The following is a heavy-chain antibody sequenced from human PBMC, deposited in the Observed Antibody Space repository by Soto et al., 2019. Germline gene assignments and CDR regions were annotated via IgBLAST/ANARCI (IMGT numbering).Heavy chain of an antibody. CDR1: GFTFSGFG. D-gene: IGHD2-8*01. J-gene: IGHJ4*02. Sequence: GGSLRLSCAASGFTFSGFGMHWVRQAPGKGLEWVAVIWYDGSNKYYADSVKGRFTISRDNSKNTLYLQMNSLRAEDTAVYYCARDGYQTNGRFDYWGQGTLVTVSS. CDR3: ARDGYQTNGRFDY. CDR2: IWYDGSNK. V-gene: IGHV3-33*01.